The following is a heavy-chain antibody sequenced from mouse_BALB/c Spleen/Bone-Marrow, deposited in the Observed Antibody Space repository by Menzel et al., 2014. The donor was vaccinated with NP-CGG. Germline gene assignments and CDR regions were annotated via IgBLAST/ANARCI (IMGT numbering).Heavy chain of an antibody. V-gene: IGHV1-25*01. CDR3: ARSGTVVGTYYFDY. J-gene: IGHJ2*01. D-gene: IGHD1-1*01. CDR2: INPYNDNT. CDR1: GYSFTGYT. Sequence: EVQLQESGPELVKPGASMKISCKASGYSFTGYTMNWVKQIHGENLEWIGLINPYNDNTNYNQKFKGKATLIVDKSSSTAYMELLSLTSEDSAVYYCARSGTVVGTYYFDYWGQGTTLTVSS.